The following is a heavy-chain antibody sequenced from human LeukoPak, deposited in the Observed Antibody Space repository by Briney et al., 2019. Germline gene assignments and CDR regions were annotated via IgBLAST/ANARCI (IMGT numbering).Heavy chain of an antibody. D-gene: IGHD6-19*01. CDR1: GFTVSSNY. J-gene: IGHJ4*02. CDR3: ARASSGWYGSEYYFDY. V-gene: IGHV3-53*01. Sequence: GGSLRLSCAASGFTVSSNYMSWVRQAPGKGLEWVSVIYSGGSTYYADSVKGRFTISRDNSKNTLYLKMNSLRAEDTAVYYCARASSGWYGSEYYFDYWGQGTLVTVSS. CDR2: IYSGGST.